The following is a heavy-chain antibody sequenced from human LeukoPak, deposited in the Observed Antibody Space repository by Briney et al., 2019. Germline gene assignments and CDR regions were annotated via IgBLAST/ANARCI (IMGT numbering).Heavy chain of an antibody. V-gene: IGHV3-53*01. J-gene: IGHJ4*02. Sequence: GGSLRLSCAASGFTVSSNYMSWVRQAPGKGLEWVSVIYSGGSTYYADSVKGRFTISRDNSKNTLYLQMNRLRAEDTAVYYWARGPGVCWGYVDYWGQGTLVTVSS. CDR3: ARGPGVCWGYVDY. CDR2: IYSGGST. CDR1: GFTVSSNY. D-gene: IGHD3-16*01.